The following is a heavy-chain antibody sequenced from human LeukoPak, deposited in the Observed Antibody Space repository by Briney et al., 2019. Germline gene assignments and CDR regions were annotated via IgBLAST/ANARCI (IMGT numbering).Heavy chain of an antibody. CDR1: GYTLTELS. V-gene: IGHV1-24*01. J-gene: IGHJ4*02. Sequence: ASVKVSCKVSGYTLTELSMHWVRQAPGKGLEWMGGFDPEDGETIYAQKFQGRVTMTEDTSTDTAYMELRSLRSDDTAVYYCARGAGSFNEGLFDYWGQGTLVIVSS. CDR2: FDPEDGET. D-gene: IGHD1-26*01. CDR3: ARGAGSFNEGLFDY.